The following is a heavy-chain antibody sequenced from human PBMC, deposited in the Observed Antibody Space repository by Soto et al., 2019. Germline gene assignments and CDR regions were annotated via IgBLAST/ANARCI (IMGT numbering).Heavy chain of an antibody. CDR2: IYYSRST. V-gene: IGHV4-39*01. CDR1: GGSISSSSYY. CDR3: AGHGRYDFWSGYEYYGMDV. J-gene: IGHJ6*02. D-gene: IGHD3-3*01. Sequence: PSETLSLTCTVSGGSISSSSYYWGWIRQPPGKGLEWSGSIYYSRSTYYNPSLKSRVTISGDTSKNQFSLKLSSVTAADTAVYYWAGHGRYDFWSGYEYYGMDVWGQGTTVTVSS.